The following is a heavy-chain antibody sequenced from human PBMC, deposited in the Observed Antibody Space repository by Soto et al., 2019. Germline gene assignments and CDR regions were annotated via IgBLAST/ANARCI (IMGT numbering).Heavy chain of an antibody. V-gene: IGHV3-33*01. CDR2: IWYDGSNK. D-gene: IGHD6-19*01. J-gene: IGHJ3*02. Sequence: QVQLVESGGGVVQPGRSLRLSCAASGFTFSSYGMHWVRQAPGKGLEWVAVIWYDGSNKYYADSVKGRFTISRDNSKKTLYLQMNSLRAEDTAVYYCARGSSGCYMVDVFDIWGQGTMVTVSS. CDR3: ARGSSGCYMVDVFDI. CDR1: GFTFSSYG.